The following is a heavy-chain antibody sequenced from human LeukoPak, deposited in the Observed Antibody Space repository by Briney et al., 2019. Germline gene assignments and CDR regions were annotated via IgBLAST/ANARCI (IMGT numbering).Heavy chain of an antibody. Sequence: ASVKVSCKASGYTFTSYDINWVRQATGQGLEWMGWMNPNSGNTGYAQKFQGRVTITRNTSISTAYMELSSLRSEDTAVYYCARGSSFKVWLVPSRMGFDIWGQGTMVTVSS. CDR3: ARGSSFKVWLVPSRMGFDI. J-gene: IGHJ3*02. CDR2: MNPNSGNT. D-gene: IGHD6-19*01. CDR1: GYTFTSYD. V-gene: IGHV1-8*01.